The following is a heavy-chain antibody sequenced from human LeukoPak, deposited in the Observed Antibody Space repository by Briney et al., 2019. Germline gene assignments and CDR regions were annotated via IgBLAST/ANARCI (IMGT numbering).Heavy chain of an antibody. V-gene: IGHV3-30-3*01. J-gene: IGHJ4*02. CDR2: ISYDGSNK. CDR3: ARDPWSSCSGASCYLFDY. D-gene: IGHD2-15*01. Sequence: PGGSLRLSCAASGFTFSDYYMSWIRQAPGKGLEWVAVISYDGSNKYYADSVKGRFTISRDNSKNTLYLQMNSLRAEDTAVYYCARDPWSSCSGASCYLFDYWGQGTLITVSS. CDR1: GFTFSDYY.